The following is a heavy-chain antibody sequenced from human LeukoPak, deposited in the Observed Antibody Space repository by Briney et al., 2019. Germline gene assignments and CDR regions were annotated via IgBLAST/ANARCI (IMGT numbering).Heavy chain of an antibody. CDR3: ARIIVGATTSFDY. Sequence: PSETLSLTCTVSGGSINSRTYYWTWIRQPAGKGLEWIGRISTSGSTNYKPSLKSRVTISVDTSKNQFSLKLSSVTAADTAVYYCARIIVGATTSFDYWGQGTLVTVSS. V-gene: IGHV4-61*02. J-gene: IGHJ4*02. CDR1: GGSINSRTYY. D-gene: IGHD1-26*01. CDR2: ISTSGST.